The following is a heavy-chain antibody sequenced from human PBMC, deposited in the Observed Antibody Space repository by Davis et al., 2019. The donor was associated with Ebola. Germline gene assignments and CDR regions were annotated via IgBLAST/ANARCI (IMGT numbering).Heavy chain of an antibody. CDR2: IGGGGRST. V-gene: IGHV3-23*01. Sequence: GESLKISCAASGFIFSNHAMNWVRQPSGKGLEWVSAIGGGGRSTWYADSVKGRFTISRDNSKSTLYLQMNSLRAEDTAAYFCAKSADLESWGQGTLVTVSS. CDR1: GFIFSNHA. CDR3: AKSADLES. J-gene: IGHJ4*02.